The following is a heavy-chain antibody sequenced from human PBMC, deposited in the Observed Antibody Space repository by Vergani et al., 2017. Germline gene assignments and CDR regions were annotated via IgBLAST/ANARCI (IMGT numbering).Heavy chain of an antibody. CDR3: ARGLSGYCSGDKCYIHPWFDS. CDR2: INAGNGNT. V-gene: IGHV1-3*01. Sequence: QVQLVQSGAEVKKPGASVKVSCKASGYTFTSYAMHWVRQAPGQRLEWMGWINAGNGNTKYSQKFQGRVTITRDTSASTAYMELSSLRSEDTAVYYCARGLSGYCSGDKCYIHPWFDSWGPGTLVTVSS. CDR1: GYTFTSYA. J-gene: IGHJ5*01. D-gene: IGHD2-15*01.